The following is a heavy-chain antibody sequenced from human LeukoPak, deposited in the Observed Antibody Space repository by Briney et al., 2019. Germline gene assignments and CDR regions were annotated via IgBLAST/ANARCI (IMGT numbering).Heavy chain of an antibody. J-gene: IGHJ4*02. CDR1: GYTFTGYY. D-gene: IGHD3-22*01. Sequence: ASVKVSCKASGYTFTGYYMHWVRQAPGQGLEWMGWINPNSGGTNYAQKFQGRVTMTRDTSISTAYMELSRLRSDDTAVYYCARVIVVVNPPYFDYWGQGTLVTVSS. V-gene: IGHV1-2*02. CDR3: ARVIVVVNPPYFDY. CDR2: INPNSGGT.